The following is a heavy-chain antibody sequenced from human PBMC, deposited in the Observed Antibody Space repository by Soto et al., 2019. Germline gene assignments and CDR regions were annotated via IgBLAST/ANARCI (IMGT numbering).Heavy chain of an antibody. J-gene: IGHJ6*02. D-gene: IGHD5-18*01. CDR2: IYYSGST. CDR1: GGSISSYY. CDR3: ARGGYSYGYHYYYYYGMDV. Sequence: ASETLSLTCTVAGGSISSYYWRWIRQPPGKGLEWIGYIYYSGSTNYNPSLKSRVTISVDTSKNQFSLKLSSVTAADTAVYYCARGGYSYGYHYYYYYGMDVWGQGTTVT. V-gene: IGHV4-59*08.